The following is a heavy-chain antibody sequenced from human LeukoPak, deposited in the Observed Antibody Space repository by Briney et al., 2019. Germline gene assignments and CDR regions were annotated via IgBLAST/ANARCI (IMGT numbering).Heavy chain of an antibody. Sequence: GRSLRLSCAASGFTLSSYAMHWVRQAPGKGLEWVAVISYDGSNKYYADSVKGRFTISRDNSKNTLYLQMNSLRAEDTAVYYCATTPRDGYNYAFDYWGQGTLVTVSS. CDR3: ATTPRDGYNYAFDY. V-gene: IGHV3-30-3*01. CDR2: ISYDGSNK. D-gene: IGHD5-24*01. J-gene: IGHJ4*02. CDR1: GFTLSSYA.